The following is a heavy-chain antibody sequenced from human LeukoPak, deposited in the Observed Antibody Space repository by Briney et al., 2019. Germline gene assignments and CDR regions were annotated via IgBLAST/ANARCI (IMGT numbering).Heavy chain of an antibody. J-gene: IGHJ6*02. Sequence: GASVKFSCRASGGTFSSYATSWVRQPLGQGLEWLGGIIPIFGTANYAQKFQGRVTITADESTSTAYMELSSLRSEDMAVYYCARGEGPSGYYYGMDVWGQGTTVIVSS. V-gene: IGHV1-69*13. CDR1: GGTFSSYA. CDR2: IIPIFGTA. CDR3: ARGEGPSGYYYGMDV. D-gene: IGHD1-26*01.